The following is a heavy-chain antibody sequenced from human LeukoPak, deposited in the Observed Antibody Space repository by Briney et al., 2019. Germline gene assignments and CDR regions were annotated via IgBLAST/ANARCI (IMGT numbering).Heavy chain of an antibody. J-gene: IGHJ3*02. CDR2: IYTSGST. CDR3: ARASGYYYDSSGRRAFDI. Sequence: SETLSLTCTVSGGSISSYYWSWIRQPAGKGLEWIGRIYTSGSTNYNPSLKSRVTMSVDTSKNQFSLKLSSMTAADTAVYYCARASGYYYDSSGRRAFDIWSQGTMVTVSS. D-gene: IGHD3-22*01. V-gene: IGHV4-4*07. CDR1: GGSISSYY.